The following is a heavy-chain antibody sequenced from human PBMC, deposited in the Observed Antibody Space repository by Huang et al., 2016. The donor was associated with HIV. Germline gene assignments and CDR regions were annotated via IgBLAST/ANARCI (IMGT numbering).Heavy chain of an antibody. Sequence: QLQLQESGPGLVKPSGTLSLTCTVSGGSISSNIYYWGWIRQPPGKGLEWIGSIFSSGSTYYHPSLKSRVTISADTARNQFSLKVTSVTAADAAVYYCASAFYYDTTGGFDYWGQGTLVTVSS. V-gene: IGHV4-39*01. CDR2: IFSSGST. D-gene: IGHD3-22*01. CDR1: GGSISSNIYY. CDR3: ASAFYYDTTGGFDY. J-gene: IGHJ4*02.